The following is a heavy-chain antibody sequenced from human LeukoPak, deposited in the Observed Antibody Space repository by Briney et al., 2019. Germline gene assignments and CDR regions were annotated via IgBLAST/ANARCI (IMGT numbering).Heavy chain of an antibody. V-gene: IGHV3-23*01. CDR3: AKDNGYSPSMVRD. Sequence: GESLRLSCVASGFTFSNYAMSWVRQAPGKGLEWVSSIIGSGGSTYYADAVRGRFTISRDNAKNSLYLQMNSLRAEDMALYYCAKDNGYSPSMVRDWGQGTLVTVSS. D-gene: IGHD3-10*01. J-gene: IGHJ4*02. CDR1: GFTFSNYA. CDR2: IIGSGGST.